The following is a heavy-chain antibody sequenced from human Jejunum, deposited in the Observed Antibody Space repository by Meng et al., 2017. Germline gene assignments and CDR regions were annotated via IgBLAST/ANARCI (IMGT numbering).Heavy chain of an antibody. Sequence: QGPLQESGPGLVGPPETPSLTCAISGGSVSGRSFYWTWIRQPPGKGLEWIGYVFDSGSTKYNPSLSSRVTISADTSKNQFSLELSSVTAADTAVYYCATDVYGDGLAYLDYWGQGSLVTVSS. CDR3: ATDVYGDGLAYLDY. J-gene: IGHJ4*02. CDR2: VFDSGST. V-gene: IGHV4-61*01. D-gene: IGHD4-17*01. CDR1: GGSVSGRSFY.